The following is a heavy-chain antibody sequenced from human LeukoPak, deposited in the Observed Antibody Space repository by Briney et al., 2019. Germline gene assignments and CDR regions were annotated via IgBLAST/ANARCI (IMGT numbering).Heavy chain of an antibody. J-gene: IGHJ4*02. CDR2: IYHSGST. V-gene: IGHV4-4*02. CDR3: ARVFDCSSTSCYNFDY. Sequence: SETLSLTCAVSGGSISSSNWWSWVRQPPGKGLEWIGEIYHSGSTNYNPSLKSRVTISVDKSKNQFSLKLSSVTAADTAVYYCARVFDCSSTSCYNFDYWGQGTLVTVSS. CDR1: GGSISSSNW. D-gene: IGHD2-2*01.